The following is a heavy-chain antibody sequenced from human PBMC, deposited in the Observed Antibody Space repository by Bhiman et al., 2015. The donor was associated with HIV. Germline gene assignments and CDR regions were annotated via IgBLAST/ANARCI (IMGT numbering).Heavy chain of an antibody. V-gene: IGHV3-48*01. CDR2: ISSSSSTI. D-gene: IGHD6-6*01. Sequence: EVQLVESGGGLVQPGGSLRLSCAASGFTFSSYSMNWVRQAPGKGLEWVSYISSSSSTIYYADSVKGRFTISRDNAKNSLYLQMNSLRAEDTAVYYCASNARPLPDYWGQGTLVTVSS. J-gene: IGHJ4*02. CDR1: GFTFSSYS. CDR3: ASNARPLPDY.